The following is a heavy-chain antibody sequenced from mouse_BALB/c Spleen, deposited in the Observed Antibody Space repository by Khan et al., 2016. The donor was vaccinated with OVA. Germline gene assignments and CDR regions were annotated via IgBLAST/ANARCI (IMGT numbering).Heavy chain of an antibody. J-gene: IGHJ3*01. CDR3: ARGCEFFAH. CDR1: GYSFTVYY. CDR2: VNPNNGDT. V-gene: IGHV1-26*01. Sequence: VQLKESGPDLVKPGASVKISCKASGYSFTVYYMIWVKQSHGKSPEWIGRVNPNNGDTNYNQKFKDKAILTVDKSSTTAYMELRSLTSEDSAVFYCARGCEFFAHWGQGTLVTVSA.